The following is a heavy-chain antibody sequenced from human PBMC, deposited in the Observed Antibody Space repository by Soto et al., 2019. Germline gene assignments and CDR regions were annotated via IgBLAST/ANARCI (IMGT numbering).Heavy chain of an antibody. J-gene: IGHJ4*02. CDR1: GGSISSYY. D-gene: IGHD3-22*01. Sequence: SETLSLTCTVSGGSISSYYWSWIRQPPGKGLEWIGYIYYSGSTNYNPSLKSRVTISVDTSKNQFSLKLSSVTAADTAVYYCARMVAFYDSSGYYAAYFDYWGQGTLVTVS. CDR3: ARMVAFYDSSGYYAAYFDY. CDR2: IYYSGST. V-gene: IGHV4-59*08.